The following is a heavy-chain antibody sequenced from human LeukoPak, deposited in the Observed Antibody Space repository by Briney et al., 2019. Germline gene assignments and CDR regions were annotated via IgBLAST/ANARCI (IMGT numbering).Heavy chain of an antibody. D-gene: IGHD4-17*01. J-gene: IGHJ3*02. Sequence: SETLSLTCTVSGGSISSGDYYWSWIRQPPGKGLEWIGYIYYSGSTYYNPSLKSRVTISVDTSKNQFSLKLSSVTAADTAVYYCARAPYGDYEEGDAFDIWGQGTMVTVSS. CDR3: ARAPYGDYEEGDAFDI. V-gene: IGHV4-30-4*08. CDR1: GGSISSGDYY. CDR2: IYYSGST.